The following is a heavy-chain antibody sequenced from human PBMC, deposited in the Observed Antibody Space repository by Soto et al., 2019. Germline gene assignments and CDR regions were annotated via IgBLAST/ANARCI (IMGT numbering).Heavy chain of an antibody. Sequence: LRLSCAASGFTFSDYYMSWIRQAPGKGPEWVSYISSSGSTIYYADSVKGRFTISRDNAKNLLYLQMNSLRAEDTAVYYCARVERGITIFGVVIPPFDYWGQGTLVTVSS. V-gene: IGHV3-11*01. D-gene: IGHD3-3*01. J-gene: IGHJ4*02. CDR3: ARVERGITIFGVVIPPFDY. CDR1: GFTFSDYY. CDR2: ISSSGSTI.